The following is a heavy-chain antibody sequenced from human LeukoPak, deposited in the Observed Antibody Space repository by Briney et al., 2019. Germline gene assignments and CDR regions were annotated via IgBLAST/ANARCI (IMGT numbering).Heavy chain of an antibody. D-gene: IGHD2-21*02. CDR3: TRDRASSGGIVVVTAIPGDAFDI. CDR2: IRSKAYGGTT. J-gene: IGHJ3*02. V-gene: IGHV3-49*04. Sequence: SGGSLRLSCTASGFTFGDYAMSWVRQAPGRGLEWVGFIRSKAYGGTTEYAASVKGRFTISRDDSKSIAYLQMNSLKTEDTAVYYCTRDRASSGGIVVVTAIPGDAFDIWGQGTMVTVSS. CDR1: GFTFGDYA.